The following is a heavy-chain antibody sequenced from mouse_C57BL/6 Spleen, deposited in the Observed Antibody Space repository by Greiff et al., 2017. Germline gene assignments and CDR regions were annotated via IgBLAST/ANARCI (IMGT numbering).Heavy chain of an antibody. D-gene: IGHD2-3*01. CDR3: ARDPRWLLGAMDY. Sequence: VKLKESGPGLVQPSQSLSITCPVSGFSLTSYGVHWVRQSPGKGLEWLGVIWSGGSTDYNAAFISRLSISKDNSKSQVFFKMNSLQADDTAIYYCARDPRWLLGAMDYWGQGTSVTVSS. V-gene: IGHV2-2*01. CDR2: IWSGGST. CDR1: GFSLTSYG. J-gene: IGHJ4*01.